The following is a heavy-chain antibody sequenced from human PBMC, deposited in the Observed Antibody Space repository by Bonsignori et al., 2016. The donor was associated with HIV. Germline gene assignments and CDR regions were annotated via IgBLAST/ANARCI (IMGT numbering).Heavy chain of an antibody. J-gene: IGHJ6*03. D-gene: IGHD4-17*01. V-gene: IGHV3-21*01. Sequence: VRQAPGKGLEWVSSISSSSSYIYYADSVKGRFTISRDNAKNSLYLQMNSLRAEDTAVYYCARDWGGGDYYYYYYMDVWGKGTTVTVSS. CDR3: ARDWGGGDYYYYYYMDV. CDR2: ISSSSSYI.